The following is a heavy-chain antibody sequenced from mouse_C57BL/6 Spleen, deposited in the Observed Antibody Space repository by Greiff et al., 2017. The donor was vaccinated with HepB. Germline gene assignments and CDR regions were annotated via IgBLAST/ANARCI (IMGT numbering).Heavy chain of an antibody. J-gene: IGHJ4*01. D-gene: IGHD2-1*01. CDR3: AGDYGNYEGMDY. CDR1: GYTFTDYY. Sequence: EVQLQQSGPELVKPGASVKISCKASGYTFTDYYMNWVKQSHGKSLEWIGDINPNNGGTSYNQKFKGKATLTVDKSSSTAYMELRSLTSEDSAVYYCAGDYGNYEGMDYWGQGTSVTVSS. CDR2: INPNNGGT. V-gene: IGHV1-26*01.